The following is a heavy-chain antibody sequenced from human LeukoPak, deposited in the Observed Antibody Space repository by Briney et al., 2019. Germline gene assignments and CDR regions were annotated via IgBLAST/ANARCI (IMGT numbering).Heavy chain of an antibody. D-gene: IGHD3-10*01. CDR3: AIDTSGSYYNPHFDY. V-gene: IGHV4-61*02. CDR1: GGSISSGSYY. J-gene: IGHJ4*02. Sequence: PSETLSLTCTVSGGSISSGSYYWSWIRQPAGKGLEWIGRIYTSGSTNYNPSLKSRVTISVDTSKNQFSLKLSSVTAADTAVYYCAIDTSGSYYNPHFDYWGQGTLVTVSS. CDR2: IYTSGST.